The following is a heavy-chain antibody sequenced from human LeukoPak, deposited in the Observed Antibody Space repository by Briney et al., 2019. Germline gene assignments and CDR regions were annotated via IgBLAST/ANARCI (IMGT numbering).Heavy chain of an antibody. V-gene: IGHV4-34*01. CDR3: ARGRYYDILTGYHTQDY. CDR2: INHSGST. D-gene: IGHD3-9*01. J-gene: IGHJ4*02. CDR1: GGSFSGYY. Sequence: SETLSLTCAVYGGSFSGYYWSWIRQPQGKGLEWIGEINHSGSTNYNPSLKSRVTISVDTSRNQFSLKLSSVTAADTAVYYCARGRYYDILTGYHTQDYWGQGTLVTVSS.